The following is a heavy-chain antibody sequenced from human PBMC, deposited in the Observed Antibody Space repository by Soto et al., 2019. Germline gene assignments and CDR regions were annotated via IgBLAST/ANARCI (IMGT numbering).Heavy chain of an antibody. D-gene: IGHD5-18*01. CDR1: GYTFTSYG. CDR2: ISAYGGNT. Sequence: ASVKVSCKASGYTFTSYGISWVRQAPGQGLEWMGWISAYGGNTSYAQKLQGRVTMTRDTSTSTVYMELSSLRSEDTAVYYCARERGYSYGYFDYWGQGTLVTVSS. J-gene: IGHJ4*02. CDR3: ARERGYSYGYFDY. V-gene: IGHV1-18*01.